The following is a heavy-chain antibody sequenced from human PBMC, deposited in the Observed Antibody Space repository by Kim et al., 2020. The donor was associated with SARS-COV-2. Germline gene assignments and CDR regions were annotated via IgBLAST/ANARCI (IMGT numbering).Heavy chain of an antibody. Sequence: GGSLRLSCAASGFSISSDRMNWVRQAPGKGLEWISHISSSGRVTHYVDSVKGRFAISRDSAKNSLSLQMNSLRDEETAIYYCTREMNSWGQGTLVTVSS. J-gene: IGHJ4*02. CDR3: TREMNS. CDR2: ISSSGRVT. CDR1: GFSISSDR. V-gene: IGHV3-48*02.